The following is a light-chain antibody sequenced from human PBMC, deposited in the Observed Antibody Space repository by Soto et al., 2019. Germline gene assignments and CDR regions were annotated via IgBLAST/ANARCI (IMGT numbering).Light chain of an antibody. CDR1: QSISSY. CDR2: AAS. Sequence: PSSLSASVGDRVTITCRASQSISSYLNWYQQKPGKAPKLLIYAASSLQSGVPSRFSGSGYGTDFNLTISSLQTEDFATYYCQQSYSTPRTFGQGTKVDIK. V-gene: IGKV1-39*01. CDR3: QQSYSTPRT. J-gene: IGKJ1*01.